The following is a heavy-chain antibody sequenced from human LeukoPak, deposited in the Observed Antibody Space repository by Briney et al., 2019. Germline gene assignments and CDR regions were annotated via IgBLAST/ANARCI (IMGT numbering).Heavy chain of an antibody. CDR2: ISAYNDNT. J-gene: IGHJ6*02. D-gene: IGHD3-16*01. Sequence: ASVNVSCKASGYTFTSYGISWVRQAPGQGLEWMGWISAYNDNTNYAQKFQGRVTMTTDTSTSTAYMELSSLRSEDTAVYYCATWGVKRPRYYYYGMDVWGQGTTVTVSS. V-gene: IGHV1-18*01. CDR3: ATWGVKRPRYYYYGMDV. CDR1: GYTFTSYG.